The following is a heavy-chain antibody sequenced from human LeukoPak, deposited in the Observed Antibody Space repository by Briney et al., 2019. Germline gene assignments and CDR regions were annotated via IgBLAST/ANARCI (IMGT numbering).Heavy chain of an antibody. Sequence: GGSLRLSCAASGFTFSSYGMHWVRQAPGKGLEWVAVISYDGSNKYYADSVKGRFTISRDNSKNTLYLQMNSLRAEDTAVYYCTKEATTVTPDYWGQGTLVTVSS. CDR2: ISYDGSNK. J-gene: IGHJ4*02. D-gene: IGHD4-17*01. CDR3: TKEATTVTPDY. CDR1: GFTFSSYG. V-gene: IGHV3-30*18.